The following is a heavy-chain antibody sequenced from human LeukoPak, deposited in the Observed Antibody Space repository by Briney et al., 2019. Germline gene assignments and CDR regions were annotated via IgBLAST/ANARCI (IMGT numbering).Heavy chain of an antibody. CDR1: GFTFSDYY. Sequence: GGSLRLSCASSGFTFSDYYMSWIRQAPGKGLEWVSHISGSSTYTNYADSVKGRFTVSRDNANNSLYLQMNSLTAEDTAVFYCARVGSRGYYFDYWGQGTLVSVSS. CDR2: ISGSSTYT. J-gene: IGHJ4*02. V-gene: IGHV3-11*06. D-gene: IGHD1-26*01. CDR3: ARVGSRGYYFDY.